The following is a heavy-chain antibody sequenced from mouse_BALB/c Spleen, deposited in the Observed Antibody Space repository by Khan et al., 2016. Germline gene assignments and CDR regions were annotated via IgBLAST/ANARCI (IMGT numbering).Heavy chain of an antibody. CDR2: INPSNGGT. D-gene: IGHD1-1*02. CDR1: GYIFTTYY. CDR3: ASSGGGNCPFAY. V-gene: IGHV1S81*02. J-gene: IGHJ3*01. Sequence: QVQLQQPGAELVKPGASVILSCKASGYIFTTYYIYWVKQRPGQGLEWIGGINPSNGGTNFTEKFKSKATLTVDKSSTTAYMQLSSFTSEDSAIYNCASSGGGNCPFAYWGQGTLVTVSA.